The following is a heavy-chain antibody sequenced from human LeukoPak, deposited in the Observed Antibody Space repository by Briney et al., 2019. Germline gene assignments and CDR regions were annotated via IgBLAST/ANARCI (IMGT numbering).Heavy chain of an antibody. CDR1: GYTFTGYY. V-gene: IGHV1-2*02. D-gene: IGHD2-15*01. Sequence: ASVKVSCKASGYTFTGYYMHWVRQAPGQGLEWMGWINPNSGGTNYAQKFQGRVTMTRDTSISTAHMELSRLRSDDTAVYYCARVVVVAATGFDYWGQGTLVTVSS. CDR3: ARVVVVAATGFDY. CDR2: INPNSGGT. J-gene: IGHJ4*02.